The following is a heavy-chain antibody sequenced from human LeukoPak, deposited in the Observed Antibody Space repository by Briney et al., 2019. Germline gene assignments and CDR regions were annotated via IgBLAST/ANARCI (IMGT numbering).Heavy chain of an antibody. D-gene: IGHD3-16*01. J-gene: IGHJ6*02. Sequence: SLPLSCAASGFTFSSYGMHGVRQAPGKGLEWVAVISYDGSNKYYADSVKGRFTISRDNSKNTLYLQMNSLRVEDTAVYYWAKDTTGRDVWGSYLVYYYYGIDVWGQGTTVTVSS. CDR3: AKDTTGRDVWGSYLVYYYYGIDV. CDR1: GFTFSSYG. CDR2: ISYDGSNK. V-gene: IGHV3-30*18.